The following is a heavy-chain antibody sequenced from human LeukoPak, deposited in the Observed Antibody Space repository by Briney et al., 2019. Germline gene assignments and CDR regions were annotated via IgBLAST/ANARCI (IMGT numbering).Heavy chain of an antibody. J-gene: IGHJ3*02. CDR3: ARVLAVAGTGAFDI. CDR1: GSTFSSYW. V-gene: IGHV3-74*01. Sequence: GGSLRLSCAASGSTFSSYWMYWVRQAPGKGLVWVSRINTDGSSTTYADSVKGRFTISRDNAKNTVYLQMNSLRAEDTAAYYCARVLAVAGTGAFDIWGQGTMVTVSS. CDR2: INTDGSST. D-gene: IGHD6-19*01.